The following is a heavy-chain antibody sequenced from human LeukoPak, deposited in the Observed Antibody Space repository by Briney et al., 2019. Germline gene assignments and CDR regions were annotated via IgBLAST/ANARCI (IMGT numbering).Heavy chain of an antibody. D-gene: IGHD6-19*01. V-gene: IGHV1-2*04. CDR1: GYTFTCYY. Sequence: GASVKVSCKASGYTFTCYYMHWVRQAPGQGLELEWFINPNSGGTNYAQKFQGWVTMTRDTSISTAYMELSRLRSDDTAVYYCARPAGIAVAGDAFDIWGQGTMVTVSS. CDR2: INPNSGGT. CDR3: ARPAGIAVAGDAFDI. J-gene: IGHJ3*02.